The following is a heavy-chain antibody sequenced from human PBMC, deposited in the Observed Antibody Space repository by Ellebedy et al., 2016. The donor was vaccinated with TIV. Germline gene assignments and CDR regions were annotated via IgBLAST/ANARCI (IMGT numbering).Heavy chain of an antibody. CDR1: GFTFSSYA. CDR2: ISGSGGST. J-gene: IGHJ4*02. Sequence: PGGSLRLSCAASGFTFSSYAMTWVRQAPGKGLEWVSAISGSGGSTYHADSVKGRFTISRDNSKNTLYLQMNSLRAEDTAIYYCAKHQGPYCRSTSCYVDYWGQGTLVTVSS. V-gene: IGHV3-23*01. D-gene: IGHD2-2*01. CDR3: AKHQGPYCRSTSCYVDY.